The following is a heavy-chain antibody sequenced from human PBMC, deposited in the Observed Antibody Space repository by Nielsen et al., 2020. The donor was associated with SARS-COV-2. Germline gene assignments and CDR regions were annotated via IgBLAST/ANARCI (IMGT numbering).Heavy chain of an antibody. CDR3: AREGAARPNGMDV. Sequence: GGSLRLSCAASGFTFSSYGMHWVRQAPGKGLEYVSAISSNGGSTYYADSVKGRFTISRDNSKNTLYLQMGSLRAEDMAVYYCAREGAARPNGMDVWGQGTTVTVSS. J-gene: IGHJ6*02. V-gene: IGHV3-64*02. D-gene: IGHD6-6*01. CDR2: ISSNGGST. CDR1: GFTFSSYG.